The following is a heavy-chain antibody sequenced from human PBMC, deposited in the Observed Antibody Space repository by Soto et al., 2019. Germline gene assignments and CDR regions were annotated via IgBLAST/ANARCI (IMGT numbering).Heavy chain of an antibody. CDR1: GYTFTSYG. V-gene: IGHV1-18*04. CDR2: ISAYNGNT. D-gene: IGHD1-7*01. CDR3: ARAPRSLELRPSGMDYYYYGMDV. Sequence: ASVKVSCKASGYTFTSYGISWVRQAPGQGLEWMGWISAYNGNTNYAQKLQGRVTMTTDTSTSTAYMELRSLRSDDTAVYYCARAPRSLELRPSGMDYYYYGMDVWGQGTTVTVSS. J-gene: IGHJ6*02.